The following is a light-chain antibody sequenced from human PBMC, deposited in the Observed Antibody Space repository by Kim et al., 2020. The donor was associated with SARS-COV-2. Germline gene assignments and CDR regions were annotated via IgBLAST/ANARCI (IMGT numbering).Light chain of an antibody. CDR2: QDS. Sequence: VSVSPGQTASITCSGDKLGDKYACWYQQKPGQSPVLVIYQDSKLPSGIPERFSGSNSGNTATLTISGTQAMDEADYYCQAWDSSTAFGGGTQLTVL. CDR3: QAWDSSTA. V-gene: IGLV3-1*01. CDR1: KLGDKY. J-gene: IGLJ2*01.